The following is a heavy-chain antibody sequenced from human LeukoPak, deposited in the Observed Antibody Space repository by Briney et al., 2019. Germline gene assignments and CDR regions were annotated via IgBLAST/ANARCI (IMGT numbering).Heavy chain of an antibody. V-gene: IGHV4-39*07. J-gene: IGHJ4*02. CDR1: GGSISSSSYY. Sequence: TSETLSLTCTVSGGSISSSSYYWGWIRQPPGKGLEWIGSIYYSGSTYYNPSLKSRVTISVDTSKNQFSLKLSSVTAADTAVYYCARAEYSNYHFDYWGQGTLVTVSS. D-gene: IGHD4-11*01. CDR3: ARAEYSNYHFDY. CDR2: IYYSGST.